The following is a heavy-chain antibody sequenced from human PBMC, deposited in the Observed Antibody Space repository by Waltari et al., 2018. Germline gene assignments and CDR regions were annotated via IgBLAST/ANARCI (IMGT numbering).Heavy chain of an antibody. J-gene: IGHJ5*02. Sequence: QVQLQQWGAGLLKPSETLSLTCAVYGGSFSGYYWSWIRQPPGKGLEWIGEINHSGSTNYNPSLKSRVTISVDTSKNQFSLKLSSVTAADTAVYYCARGPGIAAAGQRWFDPWGQGTLVTVSS. V-gene: IGHV4-34*01. D-gene: IGHD6-13*01. CDR1: GGSFSGYY. CDR3: ARGPGIAAAGQRWFDP. CDR2: INHSGST.